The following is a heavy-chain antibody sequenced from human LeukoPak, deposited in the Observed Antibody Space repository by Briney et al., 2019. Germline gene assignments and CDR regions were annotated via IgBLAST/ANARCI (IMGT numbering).Heavy chain of an antibody. CDR3: AKASGPEKVFDY. J-gene: IGHJ4*02. V-gene: IGHV3-74*01. CDR2: INPDDGST. Sequence: GGSLRLSCAASGFTFRKYWLHWVRQAPGKGLVWVSRINPDDGSTSYADSVKGRFTISRDNAKSTLYLQMNSLRAEDTALYYCAKASGPEKVFDYWGQGTLVTASS. CDR1: GFTFRKYW.